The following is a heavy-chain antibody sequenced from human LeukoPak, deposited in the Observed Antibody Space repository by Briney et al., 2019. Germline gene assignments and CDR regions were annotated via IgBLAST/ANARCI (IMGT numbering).Heavy chain of an antibody. CDR3: ARDPNGWFDP. CDR1: GFTFSSYS. J-gene: IGHJ5*02. CDR2: ISSSSSTV. Sequence: GSLRLSCAASGFTFSSYSMNWVRQAPGKGLEWISYISSSSSTVYYADSVKGRFTISRDNAKNSLYLQLNSLRAEDTAVYYCARDPNGWFDPWGQGTLVTVSS. D-gene: IGHD2-8*01. V-gene: IGHV3-48*01.